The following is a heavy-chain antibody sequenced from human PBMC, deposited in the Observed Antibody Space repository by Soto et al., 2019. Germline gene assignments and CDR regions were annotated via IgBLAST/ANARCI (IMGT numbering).Heavy chain of an antibody. V-gene: IGHV4-59*01. CDR3: ARDRGSYDFWSGYYFASGNYFDY. CDR2: IYYSGST. D-gene: IGHD3-3*01. CDR1: GGSISSYY. Sequence: TSETLSLTCTVSGGSISSYYWSWIRQPPGKGLEWIGYIYYSGSTNYNPSLKSRVTISVDTSKNQFSLKLSSVTAADTAVYYCARDRGSYDFWSGYYFASGNYFDYWGQGTLVTVSS. J-gene: IGHJ4*02.